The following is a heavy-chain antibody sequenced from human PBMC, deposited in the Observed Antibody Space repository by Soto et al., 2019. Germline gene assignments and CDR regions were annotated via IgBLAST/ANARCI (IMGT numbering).Heavy chain of an antibody. CDR2: MNPNNGNA. V-gene: IGHV1-18*01. D-gene: IGHD6-19*01. Sequence: ASVKVSCKASGYTFTGYYIHWVRQAPGQGLEWMGWMNPNNGNAKYAQKFQDRVTMTADTAASTVYMELRSLRSDDSAVFYCARDRSGWYDFWGQGTLVTVSS. J-gene: IGHJ4*02. CDR3: ARDRSGWYDF. CDR1: GYTFTGYY.